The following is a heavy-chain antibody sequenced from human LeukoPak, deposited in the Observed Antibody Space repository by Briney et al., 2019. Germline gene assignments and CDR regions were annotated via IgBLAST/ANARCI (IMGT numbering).Heavy chain of an antibody. J-gene: IGHJ5*02. D-gene: IGHD6-25*01. Sequence: SGPTLVNPTQTLTLTCTFSGFSLSTSGVGVGWIRQPPGKALEWLALIYWNDDKRYSPSLKSRLTITKDTSKNQVVLTMTNMDPVDTATYYCAHRREQRTPHNNWFDPWGQGTLVTVSS. CDR2: IYWNDDK. CDR1: GFSLSTSGVG. V-gene: IGHV2-5*01. CDR3: AHRREQRTPHNNWFDP.